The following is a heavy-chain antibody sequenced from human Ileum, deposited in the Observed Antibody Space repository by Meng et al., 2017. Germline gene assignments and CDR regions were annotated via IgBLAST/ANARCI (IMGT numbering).Heavy chain of an antibody. V-gene: IGHV4-59*08. D-gene: IGHD6-19*01. Sequence: QVQLQESGPGLVKPSETLSLTCTVSGDSIISYYWSWIRQPPGKGLEWIGYISYSGSTNYNPSLKSRVTISVDASKNLFSLKLNSVTAADTAVYYCARGGRSSGWYVWFDPWGQGTLVTVSS. CDR1: GDSIISYY. CDR3: ARGGRSSGWYVWFDP. J-gene: IGHJ5*02. CDR2: ISYSGST.